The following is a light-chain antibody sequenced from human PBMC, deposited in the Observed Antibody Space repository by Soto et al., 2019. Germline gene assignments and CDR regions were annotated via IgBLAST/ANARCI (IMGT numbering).Light chain of an antibody. J-gene: IGKJ5*01. CDR3: MQGTNWPPH. CDR1: QSLVYSYGSTY. V-gene: IGKV2-30*01. CDR2: QVS. Sequence: DVVMTQSPLSLPVTLGQPASISCRSSQSLVYSYGSTYLNWFQQRPGQSPRRLIYQVSNRDTGVPDRFSGSGSGTEFTLTISRLEAEDVGVYYCMQGTNWPPHFGQGTRLEIK.